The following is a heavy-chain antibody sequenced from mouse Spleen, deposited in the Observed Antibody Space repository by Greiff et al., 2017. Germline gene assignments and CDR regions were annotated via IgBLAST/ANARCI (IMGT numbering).Heavy chain of an antibody. CDR2: IDPSDSYT. CDR1: GYTFTSYW. Sequence: QVQLQQPGAELVMPGASVKLSCKASGYTFTSYWMHWVKQRPGQGLEWIGEIDPSDSYTNYNQKFKGKATLTVDKSSSTAYMQLSSLTSEDSAVYYCARWNGYDGGYYAMDYWGQGTSVTVSS. D-gene: IGHD2-2*01. J-gene: IGHJ4*01. V-gene: IGHV1-69*01. CDR3: ARWNGYDGGYYAMDY.